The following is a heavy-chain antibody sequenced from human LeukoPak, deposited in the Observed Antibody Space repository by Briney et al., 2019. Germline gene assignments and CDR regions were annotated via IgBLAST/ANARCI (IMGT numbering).Heavy chain of an antibody. CDR1: GGSISSYY. D-gene: IGHD6-25*01. CDR3: ARQNPPGSKKGWFDP. CDR2: IYYNGIT. J-gene: IGHJ5*02. Sequence: SETLSLTCTVSGGSISSYYWTWIRQPPGKGLEWIACIYYNGITNYKSSLESRLTISVDTSKNQFSLRLRSVTAADTAVYYCARQNPPGSKKGWFDPWGQGTLVTVSP. V-gene: IGHV4-59*08.